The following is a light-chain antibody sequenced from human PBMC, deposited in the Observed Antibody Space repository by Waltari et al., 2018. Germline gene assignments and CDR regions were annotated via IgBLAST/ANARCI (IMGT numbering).Light chain of an antibody. CDR1: QYVSSSY. V-gene: IGKV3-20*01. CDR2: GAS. J-gene: IGKJ3*01. Sequence: DTVLTQSPGTLSLSPGERATISCRASQYVSSSYLAWYQQKPGQAPRLLIYGASSRASGIPDRFSGSGSGTDFTLTISRLEPEDFAVYYCQQYGSSPLTFGPGTKVDI. CDR3: QQYGSSPLT.